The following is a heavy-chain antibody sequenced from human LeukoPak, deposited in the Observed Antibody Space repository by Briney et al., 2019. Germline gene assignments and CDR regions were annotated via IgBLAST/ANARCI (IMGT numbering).Heavy chain of an antibody. Sequence: PSETLSLTCAVYGGSLSGYYWSWIRQPPGKGLEWIGEINHSGSTNYNPSLKSRVTISVDTSKNQFSLKLSSVTAADTAVYYCARESRFSPNYYDSSGYGSWGQGTLVTVSS. CDR2: INHSGST. V-gene: IGHV4-34*01. CDR1: GGSLSGYY. CDR3: ARESRFSPNYYDSSGYGS. D-gene: IGHD3-22*01. J-gene: IGHJ5*02.